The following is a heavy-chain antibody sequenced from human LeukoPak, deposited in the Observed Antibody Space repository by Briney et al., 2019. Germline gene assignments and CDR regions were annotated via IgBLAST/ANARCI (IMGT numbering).Heavy chain of an antibody. J-gene: IGHJ4*02. CDR2: IYPGDSDT. CDR3: ARLLGTYDYDSSGYFADY. D-gene: IGHD3-22*01. V-gene: IGHV5-51*01. Sequence: GESLKISCKGSGYSFTSYWIGWVRQMPGQGLEWMGIIYPGDSDTRYSPSFQGQVTISAYKSISTAYLQLSSLKASVTAMYDCARLLGTYDYDSSGYFADYWGQGTLVTVSS. CDR1: GYSFTSYW.